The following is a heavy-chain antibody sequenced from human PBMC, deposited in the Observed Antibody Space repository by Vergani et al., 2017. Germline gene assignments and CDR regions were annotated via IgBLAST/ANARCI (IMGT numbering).Heavy chain of an antibody. D-gene: IGHD3-10*01. CDR2: MYHSGST. CDR1: GGSMSGYY. J-gene: IGHJ5*02. Sequence: QVRLQESGPGLVKPSETLALTCSVSGGSMSGYYWSWIRQPPGQELEWIGYMYHSGSTNYNPSLGTRVTISGDTSKNQFSLKLNSVTAADTAVYYCGRVADFYGLGSRLLDLWGQGILVTVSS. CDR3: GRVADFYGLGSRLLDL. V-gene: IGHV4-59*01.